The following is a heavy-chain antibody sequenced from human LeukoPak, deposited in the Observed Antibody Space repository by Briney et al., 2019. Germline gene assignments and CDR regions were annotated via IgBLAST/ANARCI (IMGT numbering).Heavy chain of an antibody. D-gene: IGHD6-19*01. CDR2: ISAYNGNT. CDR1: GYTFTSYG. Sequence: ASVKVSCKASGYTFTSYGISWVRQAPGQGLEWMGWISAYNGNTNYAQKLQGRVTITADKSTSTAYMELSSLRSEDTAVYYCAVAGLGAFDYWGQGTLVTVSS. CDR3: AVAGLGAFDY. J-gene: IGHJ4*02. V-gene: IGHV1-18*01.